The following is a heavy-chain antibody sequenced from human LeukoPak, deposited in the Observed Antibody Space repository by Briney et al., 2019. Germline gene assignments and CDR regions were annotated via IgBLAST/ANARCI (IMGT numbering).Heavy chain of an antibody. CDR3: TRNNWFDP. Sequence: PSETLSLTCAVYGGSFSSYYWSWIRQSPGKGLEWIGEINHSGTTKYNPSLKSRVTISVDTPQNQFSRRLSSVTAADTAVYYCTRNNWFDPWGQGTLVTVSS. V-gene: IGHV4-34*01. CDR2: INHSGTT. J-gene: IGHJ5*02. CDR1: GGSFSSYY.